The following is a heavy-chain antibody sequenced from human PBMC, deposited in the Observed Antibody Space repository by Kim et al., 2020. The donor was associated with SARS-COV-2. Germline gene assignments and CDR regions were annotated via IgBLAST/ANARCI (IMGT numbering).Heavy chain of an antibody. Sequence: ASVKVSCKASGYTFTGYYMHWVRQAPGQGLEWMGRINPNSGGTNYAQKFQGRVTMTRDTSISTAYMELSRLRSDDTAVYYCARVYYYDSSGYYGLGICGQGTMVTVSS. D-gene: IGHD3-22*01. CDR3: ARVYYYDSSGYYGLGI. V-gene: IGHV1-2*06. CDR1: GYTFTGYY. CDR2: INPNSGGT. J-gene: IGHJ3*02.